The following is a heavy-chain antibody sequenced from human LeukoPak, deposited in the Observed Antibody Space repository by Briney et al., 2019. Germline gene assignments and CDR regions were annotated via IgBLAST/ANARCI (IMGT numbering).Heavy chain of an antibody. CDR2: INHSGST. CDR1: GGSFSGYY. J-gene: IGHJ4*02. D-gene: IGHD3-10*01. Sequence: SETLSLTCAVYGGSFSGYYWSWIRQPPGKGLEWIGEINHSGSTNYNPSLKSRVTISVDTSKKQFSLKLSSVTAADTAVYYCASWNYYGSGSYYKAPFDYWGQGTLVTVSS. CDR3: ASWNYYGSGSYYKAPFDY. V-gene: IGHV4-34*01.